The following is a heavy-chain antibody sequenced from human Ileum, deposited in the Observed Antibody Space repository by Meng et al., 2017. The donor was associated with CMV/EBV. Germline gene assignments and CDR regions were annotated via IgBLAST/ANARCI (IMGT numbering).Heavy chain of an antibody. D-gene: IGHD2-2*01. CDR2: IHTSGTT. J-gene: IGHJ4*02. V-gene: IGHV4-4*07. CDR1: DGSISSYY. CDR3: AREKSSCTSSTCYGVDS. Sequence: QVQLRGSGPGRVKPSETPSLTCPVSDGSISSYYWSWIRQSAGKGLEWIGRIHTSGTTNYNPSLKSRVTLSLDTSKDQFSLKLTSVTAADTAVYYCAREKSSCTSSTCYGVDSWGQGTLVTVSS.